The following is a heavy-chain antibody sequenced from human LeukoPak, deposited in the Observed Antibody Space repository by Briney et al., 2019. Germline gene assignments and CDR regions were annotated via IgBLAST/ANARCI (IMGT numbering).Heavy chain of an antibody. D-gene: IGHD2-2*01. CDR3: ASSRRYCSSTSCFLYYYYYGMDV. V-gene: IGHV4-39*01. Sequence: SETLSLTCTVSGGSISSSSYYWGWIRQPLGKGLEWIGSIYYSGSTYYNPSLKSRVTISVDTSKNQFSLKLSSVTAADTAVYYCASSRRYCSSTSCFLYYYYYGMDVWGQGTTVTVSS. CDR1: GGSISSSSYY. J-gene: IGHJ6*02. CDR2: IYYSGST.